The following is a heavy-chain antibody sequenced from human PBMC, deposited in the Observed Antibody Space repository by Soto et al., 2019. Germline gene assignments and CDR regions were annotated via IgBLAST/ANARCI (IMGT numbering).Heavy chain of an antibody. CDR3: VKVLGLEPPKFGQ. D-gene: IGHD1-1*01. Sequence: VQLVESGGGLVQPGRSLRLSCAASGFTFDDYAMHWVRQAPEKGLEWISGINFNGRSIGYADSVKGRFTISRDNAKNSLYLEMNSLRAEDTAFYYCVKVLGLEPPKFGQWGQGTLVTVSS. J-gene: IGHJ4*02. CDR1: GFTFDDYA. CDR2: INFNGRSI. V-gene: IGHV3-9*01.